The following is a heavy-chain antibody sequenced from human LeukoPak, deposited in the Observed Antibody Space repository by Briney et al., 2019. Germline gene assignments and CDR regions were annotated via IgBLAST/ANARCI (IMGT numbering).Heavy chain of an antibody. CDR3: ARGSSSGYFDY. D-gene: IGHD6-13*01. Sequence: SETLSLTCSVSNYSINTGYFWAWLRQPPGKGLEWIGTTYHRGSSYYSPSLKSRVTISVDTSKNQFSLRVDSVTAADTAVFFCARGSSSGYFDYWGQGTVVTVSS. CDR2: TYHRGSS. CDR1: NYSINTGYF. V-gene: IGHV4-38-2*02. J-gene: IGHJ4*02.